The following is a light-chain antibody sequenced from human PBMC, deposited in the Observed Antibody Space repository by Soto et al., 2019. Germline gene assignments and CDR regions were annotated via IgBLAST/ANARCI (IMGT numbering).Light chain of an antibody. J-gene: IGKJ4*01. Sequence: EIVLTQSPATLSLSPGERATLSCRASQSLDGYLAWYQQKPGQAPRLLIYDASNRATGVPARFSGSGSGTDFTLTISSLQPEDFATYYCQQSYSTPLTFGGGTKVEIK. CDR1: QSLDGY. CDR2: DAS. V-gene: IGKV3-11*01. CDR3: QQSYSTPLT.